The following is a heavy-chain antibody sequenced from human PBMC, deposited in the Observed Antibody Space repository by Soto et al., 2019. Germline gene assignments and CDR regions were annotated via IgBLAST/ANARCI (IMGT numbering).Heavy chain of an antibody. CDR3: VKHYYDSSGYSASYYFDY. CDR2: ISSNGGST. V-gene: IGHV3-64D*08. J-gene: IGHJ4*02. Sequence: GGSLRLSCSASGFTFSSYAMHWVRQAPGKGLEYVSAISSNGGSTYYADSVKGRFTISRDNSKNTLYLQMSSLRAEDTAVYYCVKHYYDSSGYSASYYFDYWGQGTLVTVSS. CDR1: GFTFSSYA. D-gene: IGHD3-22*01.